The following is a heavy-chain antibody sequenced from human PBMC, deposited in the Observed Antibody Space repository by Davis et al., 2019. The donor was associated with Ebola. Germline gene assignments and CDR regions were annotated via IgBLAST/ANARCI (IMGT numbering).Heavy chain of an antibody. D-gene: IGHD2-15*01. CDR3: AKDFCSGGSCYPYYFDY. CDR2: ISWNSGSI. Sequence: GGSLRLSCAASGFTFSNYAMNWVRQAPGKGLEWVSGISWNSGSIGYADSVKGRFTISRDNAKNSLYLQMNSLRAEDTALYYCAKDFCSGGSCYPYYFDYWGQGTLVTVSS. J-gene: IGHJ4*02. V-gene: IGHV3-9*01. CDR1: GFTFSNYA.